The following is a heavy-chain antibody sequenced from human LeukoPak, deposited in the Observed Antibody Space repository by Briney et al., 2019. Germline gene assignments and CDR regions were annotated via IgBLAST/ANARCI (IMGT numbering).Heavy chain of an antibody. J-gene: IGHJ4*02. Sequence: ASVKVSCKTSGYTFTSYYMHWVRQAPGQGLEWMGIINPSGGSTSYAQKFQGRATMTRDTSTSTVYMELSSLRSEDTAVYYCARESATGYSNNWGQGTLVTVSS. V-gene: IGHV1-46*01. D-gene: IGHD6-13*01. CDR1: GYTFTSYY. CDR3: ARESATGYSNN. CDR2: INPSGGST.